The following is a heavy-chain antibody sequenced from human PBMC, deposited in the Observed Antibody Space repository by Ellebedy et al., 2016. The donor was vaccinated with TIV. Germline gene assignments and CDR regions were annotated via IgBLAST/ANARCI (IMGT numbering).Heavy chain of an antibody. D-gene: IGHD6-13*01. V-gene: IGHV3-15*01. CDR2: IKSKSKGATT. J-gene: IGHJ4*02. Sequence: GESLKISCAASGFTIRSYWMSWVRQAPGKGLEWVGRIKSKSKGATTDYAAPVEARFTISRDDSKNTLYLQMNSLKTEDTGVYYCTTDIGNSWYTLPVDYWGQGTLVTVSS. CDR3: TTDIGNSWYTLPVDY. CDR1: GFTIRSYW.